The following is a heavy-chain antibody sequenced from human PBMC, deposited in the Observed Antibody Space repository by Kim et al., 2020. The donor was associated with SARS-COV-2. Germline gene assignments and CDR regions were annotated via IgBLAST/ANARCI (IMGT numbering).Heavy chain of an antibody. CDR1: GGSISSSSYY. J-gene: IGHJ3*02. CDR3: ASLGEYYDSWSGYYGTHDAFDI. CDR2: IYYSGST. D-gene: IGHD3-3*01. Sequence: SETLSLTCTVSGGSISSSSYYWGWIRQPPGKGLEWIGSIYYSGSTYYNPSLKSRVTISVDTSKNQFSLKLSSVTAADTAVYYCASLGEYYDSWSGYYGTHDAFDIWGQGTMVTVSS. V-gene: IGHV4-39*01.